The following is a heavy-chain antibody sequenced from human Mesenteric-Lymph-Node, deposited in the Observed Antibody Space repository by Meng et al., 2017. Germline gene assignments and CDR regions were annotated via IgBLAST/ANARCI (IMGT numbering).Heavy chain of an antibody. Sequence: HVPLGGSGGEVKTPRAAGKVSCKASGYTFAGYYMHGVQQAPGQGLEWMGRINPNSGGTNYAQKFQGRVTMTRDTSISTAYMELSRLRSDDTAVYYCARGVGYYDSSGFDYWGQGTLVTVSS. CDR2: INPNSGGT. D-gene: IGHD3-22*01. CDR3: ARGVGYYDSSGFDY. V-gene: IGHV1-2*06. J-gene: IGHJ4*02. CDR1: GYTFAGYY.